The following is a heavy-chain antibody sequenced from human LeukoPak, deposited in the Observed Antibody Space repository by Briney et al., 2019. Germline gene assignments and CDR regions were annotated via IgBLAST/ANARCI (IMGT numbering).Heavy chain of an antibody. CDR1: GFTFSSYS. CDR2: ISSSSSTI. Sequence: GGSLRLSCAASGFTFSSYSMNWVRQAPGKGLEWVSYISSSSSTIYYRDSVKGRFTISRDSAKNSLCLQMNSLRDEDTAVYYCTPHRDGNYPFDYWGQGTLVTVSS. D-gene: IGHD1-7*01. J-gene: IGHJ4*02. V-gene: IGHV3-48*02. CDR3: TPHRDGNYPFDY.